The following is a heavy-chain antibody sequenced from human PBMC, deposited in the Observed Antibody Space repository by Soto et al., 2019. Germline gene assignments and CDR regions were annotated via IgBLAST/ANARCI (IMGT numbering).Heavy chain of an antibody. CDR3: VKGRSSWYEVPYDS. Sequence: EVQLVESGGGLVQPGRSLRLSCAASGFTFDDYAMFWVRQTPGKGLQWVSGITWNSGTIGYADSVKGRFTISRDNAKKSLYLQMNSLTPEDTALYYCVKGRSSWYEVPYDSWGQGTLVTVSS. CDR1: GFTFDDYA. D-gene: IGHD6-13*01. J-gene: IGHJ4*02. CDR2: ITWNSGTI. V-gene: IGHV3-9*01.